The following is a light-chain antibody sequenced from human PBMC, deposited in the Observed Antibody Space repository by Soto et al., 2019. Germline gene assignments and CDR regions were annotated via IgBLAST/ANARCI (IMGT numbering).Light chain of an antibody. CDR1: QSVSSSY. CDR3: QQYGNSPFT. V-gene: IGKV3-20*01. Sequence: EIVLTQSPGTLSLSPGERAALSCRASQSVSSSYLAWYQQKPGQAPRLLIYDASNRATGIPDRFSGSGSGTDFTLTISRLEPEDFEVYYCQQYGNSPFTFGGGTKVDIK. CDR2: DAS. J-gene: IGKJ4*01.